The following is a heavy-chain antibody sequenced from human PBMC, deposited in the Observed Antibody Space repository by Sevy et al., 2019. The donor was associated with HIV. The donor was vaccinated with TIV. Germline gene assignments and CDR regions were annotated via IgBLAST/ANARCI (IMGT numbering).Heavy chain of an antibody. Sequence: GGSLRLSCVASGFTLNSYAMSRVRQAPGKGLEWISDISGTGARTNYADSVVGRFTISRDNSKNTLYLQMNSLRAEDTAIYYCARDGYNWIPFDRWGQGTLVTVSS. CDR1: GFTLNSYA. CDR2: ISGTGART. V-gene: IGHV3-23*01. J-gene: IGHJ5*02. CDR3: ARDGYNWIPFDR. D-gene: IGHD1-20*01.